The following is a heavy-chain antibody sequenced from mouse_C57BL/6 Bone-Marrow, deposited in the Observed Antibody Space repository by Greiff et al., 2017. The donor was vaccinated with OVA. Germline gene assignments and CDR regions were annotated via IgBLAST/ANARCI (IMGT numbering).Heavy chain of an antibody. V-gene: IGHV14-4*01. CDR2: IDPENGDT. CDR1: GFNIKDDY. Sequence: VQLQQSGAELVRPGASVKLSCTASGFNIKDDYMHWVKQRPDQGLEWIGWIDPENGDTEYASKFQGKATITADTSSNTAYLQLSSLTSEDTAVYYCTTIYYDYDRFAYWGQGTLVTVSA. D-gene: IGHD2-4*01. CDR3: TTIYYDYDRFAY. J-gene: IGHJ3*01.